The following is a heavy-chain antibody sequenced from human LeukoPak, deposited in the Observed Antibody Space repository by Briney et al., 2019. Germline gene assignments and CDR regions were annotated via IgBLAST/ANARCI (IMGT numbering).Heavy chain of an antibody. Sequence: GGSLRLSCAASGFIFSDYSMNWVRQAPGQGLEWLSYITGSGTTIYYADSVRGRFTISRDNAKNSLYLQMNSLSDEDTAVYYCASGCSGGSYGIDYWGQGTLVIVSS. D-gene: IGHD2-15*01. CDR3: ASGCSGGSYGIDY. J-gene: IGHJ4*02. CDR2: ITGSGTTI. CDR1: GFIFSDYS. V-gene: IGHV3-48*02.